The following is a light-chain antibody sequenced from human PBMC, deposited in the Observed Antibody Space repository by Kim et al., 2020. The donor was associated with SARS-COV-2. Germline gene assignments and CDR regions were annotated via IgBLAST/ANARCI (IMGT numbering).Light chain of an antibody. CDR1: QSISNW. V-gene: IGKV1-5*03. Sequence: SSIGDRVTITCRASQSISNWLAWYQQKPGKAPKLLIYQSSTLQSGVPSRFSASGSDTEFSLTIGSLQPDDFGTYYCQQYNTYPWTFGQGTKVDIK. J-gene: IGKJ1*01. CDR3: QQYNTYPWT. CDR2: QSS.